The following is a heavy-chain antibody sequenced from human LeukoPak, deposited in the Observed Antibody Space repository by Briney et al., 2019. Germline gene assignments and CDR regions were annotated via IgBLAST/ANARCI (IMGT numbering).Heavy chain of an antibody. CDR2: ISSSSSYI. J-gene: IGHJ3*02. V-gene: IGHV3-21*01. Sequence: GGSLRLSCAASGFTFSSYSMNWVRQAPGKGLEWVSSISSSSSYIYYADSVKGRFTISRDNAKNSPYLQMNSLRAEDTAVYYCARDLRNYDSSGYYYSVWAFDIWGQGTMVTVSS. CDR1: GFTFSSYS. CDR3: ARDLRNYDSSGYYYSVWAFDI. D-gene: IGHD3-22*01.